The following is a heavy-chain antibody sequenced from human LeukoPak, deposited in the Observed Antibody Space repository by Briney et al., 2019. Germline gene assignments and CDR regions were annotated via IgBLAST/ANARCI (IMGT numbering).Heavy chain of an antibody. Sequence: ASVKVSCKASGYTFTGYYMHWVRQAPGQGLEWMGWINPNSGGTNYAQKFQGRVTMTRDTSISTAYMELSRPRSDDTAVYYCARVMVRGVITDFDYWGQGTLVTVSS. V-gene: IGHV1-2*02. CDR2: INPNSGGT. CDR1: GYTFTGYY. J-gene: IGHJ4*02. D-gene: IGHD3-10*01. CDR3: ARVMVRGVITDFDY.